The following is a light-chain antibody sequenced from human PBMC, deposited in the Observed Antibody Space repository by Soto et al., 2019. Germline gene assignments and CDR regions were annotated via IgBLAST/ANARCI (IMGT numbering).Light chain of an antibody. J-gene: IGKJ1*01. CDR2: GAS. CDR3: QHYGTTPWT. CDR1: QSVCSRC. V-gene: IGKV3-20*01. Sequence: ETVLTQSPVTLSLSPGERVTLSCRSSQSVCSRCLAWYQQKPGQSPRLLIYGASSRATGIPDRFSGSGSGTDFTLTISRLEPEDFAVYYCQHYGTTPWTFGQGIKVGIK.